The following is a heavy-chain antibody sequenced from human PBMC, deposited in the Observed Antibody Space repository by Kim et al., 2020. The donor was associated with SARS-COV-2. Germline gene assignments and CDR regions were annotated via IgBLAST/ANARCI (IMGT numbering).Heavy chain of an antibody. CDR2: IYYSGST. Sequence: SETLSLTCTVSGGSISSGGYYWSWIRQHPGKGPEWIGYIYYSGSTYYNPSLKSRVTISVDTSKNQFSLKLSSVTAADTVVYYCARNIGITMIVVVTGWFDPWGQGTLVTVSS. V-gene: IGHV4-31*03. J-gene: IGHJ5*02. CDR3: ARNIGITMIVVVTGWFDP. D-gene: IGHD3-22*01. CDR1: GGSISSGGYY.